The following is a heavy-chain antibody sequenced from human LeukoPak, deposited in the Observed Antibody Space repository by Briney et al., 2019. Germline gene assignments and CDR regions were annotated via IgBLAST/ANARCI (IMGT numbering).Heavy chain of an antibody. CDR1: GGSISSSDW. J-gene: IGHJ6*03. D-gene: IGHD3-16*01. Sequence: SETLSLTCAVSGGSISSSDWWSWVRQPPGKGLEWIGEIYQSGSTNYNPSLKSRVTISGDKSKNQFSLKLSSVTAADTAVYYCARDDGFGSYYYYMDVWGKGTTVTVSS. CDR2: IYQSGST. CDR3: ARDDGFGSYYYYMDV. V-gene: IGHV4-4*02.